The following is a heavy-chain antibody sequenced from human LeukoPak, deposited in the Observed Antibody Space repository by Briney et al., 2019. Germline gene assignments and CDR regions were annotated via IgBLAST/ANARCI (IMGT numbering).Heavy chain of an antibody. CDR2: ISGSGGST. CDR1: GFTFSSYA. V-gene: IGHV3-23*01. J-gene: IGHJ4*02. Sequence: GGSLRLSCAASGFTFSSYAMSWVRQAPGKGLEWVSAISGSGGSTYYADSVKGRFTISRDNSKKTVYLQMNRLRPEDTAMYYCAKEVQLLPFDYWGQGTLVTVSS. D-gene: IGHD6-6*01. CDR3: AKEVQLLPFDY.